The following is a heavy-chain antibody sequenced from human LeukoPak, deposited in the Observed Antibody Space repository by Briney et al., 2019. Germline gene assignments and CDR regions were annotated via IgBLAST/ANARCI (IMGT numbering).Heavy chain of an antibody. CDR1: GYTFTSYD. CDR2: MNPNSGNT. Sequence: ASVKVSCKASGYTFTSYDINWVRQATGQGLKWMGWMNPNSGNTGYAQKFQGRVTMTRNTSISTAYMELSSLRSEDTAVYYCARRMNYYGSGSHYYYMDVWGKGTTVTVSS. D-gene: IGHD3-10*01. V-gene: IGHV1-8*01. J-gene: IGHJ6*03. CDR3: ARRMNYYGSGSHYYYMDV.